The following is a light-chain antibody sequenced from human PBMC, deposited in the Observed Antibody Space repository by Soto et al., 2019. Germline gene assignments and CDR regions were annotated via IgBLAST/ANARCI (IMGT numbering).Light chain of an antibody. CDR2: DAS. CDR1: QNISSW. Sequence: DIQMTQSPSTLSASIGDRVTITCRASQNISSWLACYQQKPGKAPKLLIYDASSLKSGVPSRFSGSGSGTEFTLTISSLQPDDFATYYCQLYQTYSTFGQGTRLEI. J-gene: IGKJ5*01. V-gene: IGKV1-5*01. CDR3: QLYQTYST.